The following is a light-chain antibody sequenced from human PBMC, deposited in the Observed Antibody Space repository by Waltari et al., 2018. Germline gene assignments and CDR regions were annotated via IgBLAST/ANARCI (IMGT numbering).Light chain of an antibody. V-gene: IGKV2-40*01. Sequence: DIVMTQTLLSLSVPVGQPASISCRSRQSLLDSEDGNTHLEWYLQKPGQSQQVLIYEVSKRASGVPDRFSGSGSDTDFTLKISRVEAEDVGVYYCMQALEFPFTFGPGTKLEIK. J-gene: IGKJ3*01. CDR3: MQALEFPFT. CDR2: EVS. CDR1: QSLLDSEDGNTH.